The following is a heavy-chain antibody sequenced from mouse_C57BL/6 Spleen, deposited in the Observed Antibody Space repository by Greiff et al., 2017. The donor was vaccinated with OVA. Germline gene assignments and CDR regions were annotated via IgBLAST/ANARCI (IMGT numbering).Heavy chain of an antibody. CDR1: GYSITSGYD. CDR3: AREGDYGGFAY. CDR2: ISYSGST. J-gene: IGHJ3*01. V-gene: IGHV3-1*01. D-gene: IGHD2-4*01. Sequence: EVKLQESGPGMVKPSQSLSLTCTVTGYSITSGYDWHWIRHFPGNKLEWMGYISYSGSTNYNPSLKSRISITHDTSKNHFFLKLNSVTTEDTATYYCAREGDYGGFAYWGQGTLVTVSA.